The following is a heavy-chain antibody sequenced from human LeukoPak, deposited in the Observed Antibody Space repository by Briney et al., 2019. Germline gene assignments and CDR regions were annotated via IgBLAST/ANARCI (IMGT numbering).Heavy chain of an antibody. Sequence: SETLSLTCAVSGGSISSSNWWSWVRQPPGKGLEWIGEIYHSGSTNYNPSLKSRVTISVDKSKNQFSLKLSSVTAADTAVYYCARVWFGELFDALDIWGQGTMVTVSS. V-gene: IGHV4-4*02. D-gene: IGHD3-10*01. CDR1: GGSISSSNW. J-gene: IGHJ3*02. CDR2: IYHSGST. CDR3: ARVWFGELFDALDI.